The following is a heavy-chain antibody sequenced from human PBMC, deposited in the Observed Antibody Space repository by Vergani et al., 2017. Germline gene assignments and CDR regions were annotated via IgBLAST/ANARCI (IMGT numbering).Heavy chain of an antibody. D-gene: IGHD6-6*01. CDR1: GGSISSSSYY. CDR3: ARDLGSIAASADYYYYMDV. V-gene: IGHV4-39*07. J-gene: IGHJ6*03. CDR2: IYYSGST. Sequence: QLQLQESGPGLVKPSETLSLTCTVSGGSISSSSYYWGWIRQPPGKGLEWIGSIYYSGSTYYNPSLKSRVTISVDTSKNQFSLKLSSVTAADTAVYYCARDLGSIAASADYYYYMDVWGKGTTVTVSS.